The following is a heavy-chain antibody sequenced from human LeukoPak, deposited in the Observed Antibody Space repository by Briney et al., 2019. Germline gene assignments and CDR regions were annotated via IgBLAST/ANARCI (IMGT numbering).Heavy chain of an antibody. CDR1: GGSISSSSYY. Sequence: PSETLSLTCTVSGGSISSSSYYWGWIRQPPGKGLEWIGSIYYSGSTYYNPSLKSRVTISVDTSKNQFSLKLSSVTAADTAVYYCARSVLRYFSHWFDPWGQGTLVTVSS. D-gene: IGHD3-9*01. CDR2: IYYSGST. CDR3: ARSVLRYFSHWFDP. J-gene: IGHJ5*02. V-gene: IGHV4-39*01.